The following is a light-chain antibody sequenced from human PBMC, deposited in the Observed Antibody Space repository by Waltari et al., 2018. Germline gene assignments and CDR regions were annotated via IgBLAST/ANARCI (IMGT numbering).Light chain of an antibody. CDR1: QNIRND. V-gene: IGKV1-39*01. Sequence: DNQLTQSPSSLSASVGDRVTITCRASQNIRNDLNWYQHKPGKAPKLLIYTASTLQTGVPSRFSAIGSGSDFTLTINDLQPDDFATYYCQQTYRAPLIFGGGTKVKI. J-gene: IGKJ4*01. CDR2: TAS. CDR3: QQTYRAPLI.